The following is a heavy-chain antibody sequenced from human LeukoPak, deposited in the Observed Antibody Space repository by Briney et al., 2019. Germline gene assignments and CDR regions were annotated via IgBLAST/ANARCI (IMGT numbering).Heavy chain of an antibody. J-gene: IGHJ4*02. CDR1: GYTFTSYG. V-gene: IGHV1-18*01. CDR3: ARDLTPYDSSPGTH. Sequence: AASVKVSCKASGYTFTSYGISWVRQAPGQGLEWTGWISAYNGNTNYAQKLQGRVTMTTDTSTSTAYMELRSLRSDDTAVYYCARDLTPYDSSPGTHWGQGTLVTVSP. CDR2: ISAYNGNT. D-gene: IGHD3-22*01.